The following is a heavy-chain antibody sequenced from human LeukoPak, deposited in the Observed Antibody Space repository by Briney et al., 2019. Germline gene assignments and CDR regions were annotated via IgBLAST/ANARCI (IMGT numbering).Heavy chain of an antibody. CDR2: ISGYNGNT. D-gene: IGHD3-22*01. J-gene: IGHJ4*02. V-gene: IGHV1-18*01. Sequence: ASVKASCKASSYTFSSSGISWVRQAPGQGLEWMGWISGYNGNTNYAQKFQGRVTMTTDTSTSTAYMELRSLRSDDTAVYYCARGASSGYYGFLDYWGQGTLVTVSS. CDR1: SYTFSSSG. CDR3: ARGASSGYYGFLDY.